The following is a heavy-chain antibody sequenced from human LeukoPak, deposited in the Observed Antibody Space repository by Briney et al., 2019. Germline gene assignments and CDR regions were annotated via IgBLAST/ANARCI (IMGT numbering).Heavy chain of an antibody. D-gene: IGHD1-26*01. J-gene: IGHJ4*02. CDR1: GFTFSSYA. Sequence: GGSLRLSCTPSGFTFSSYAMSWVRQAPGKGLEWVSAISGSGGSTYYADSVKGRFTISRDNSKNTLYLQMNSLRAEDTAVYYCAKDGSGDFDYWGQGTLVTVSS. CDR2: ISGSGGST. CDR3: AKDGSGDFDY. V-gene: IGHV3-23*01.